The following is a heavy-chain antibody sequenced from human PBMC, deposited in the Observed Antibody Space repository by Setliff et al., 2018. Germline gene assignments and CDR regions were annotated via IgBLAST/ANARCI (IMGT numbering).Heavy chain of an antibody. Sequence: PGESLKISCKGSGYSFTDYWIGWVRQMPGEGLEWMGIIHPSNSDTVYSPSFQGQVTISADRSITTAYLQWSSLKASDTAIYYCARNRVALYDAFDIWGQGTTVTVSS. J-gene: IGHJ3*02. CDR2: IHPSNSDT. V-gene: IGHV5-51*01. CDR1: GYSFTDYW. D-gene: IGHD5-12*01. CDR3: ARNRVALYDAFDI.